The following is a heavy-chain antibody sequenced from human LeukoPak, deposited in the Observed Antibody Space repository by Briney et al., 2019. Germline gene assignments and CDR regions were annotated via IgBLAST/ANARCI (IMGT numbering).Heavy chain of an antibody. CDR1: GFTFSSYA. D-gene: IGHD4-17*01. CDR2: ISYDGSNK. CDR3: AREGRYGSYYFDY. J-gene: IGHJ4*02. Sequence: PGGSLRLSCAASGFTFSSYAMHWVRQAPGEGLEWVAVISYDGSNKYYADSVKGRFTISRDNSKNTLYLQMNSLRAEDTAVYYCAREGRYGSYYFDYWGQGTLVTVSS. V-gene: IGHV3-30-3*01.